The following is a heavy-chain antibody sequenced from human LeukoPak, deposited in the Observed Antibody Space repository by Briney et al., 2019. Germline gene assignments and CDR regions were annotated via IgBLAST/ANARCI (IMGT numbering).Heavy chain of an antibody. Sequence: GTSLRLSCATSGFTFSSFGMHWVRQAPGKGLEWVALISYDGSNEYYADSVKGRFTISRDISKNTLFLQMNSLRVEDTAVYYCAKGQSQFNCGGQGTLVTVSS. V-gene: IGHV3-33*06. D-gene: IGHD1-20*01. CDR2: ISYDGSNE. J-gene: IGHJ4*02. CDR1: GFTFSSFG. CDR3: AKGQSQFNC.